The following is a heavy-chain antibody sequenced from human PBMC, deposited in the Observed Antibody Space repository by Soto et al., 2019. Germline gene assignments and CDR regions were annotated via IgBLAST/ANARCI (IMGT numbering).Heavy chain of an antibody. Sequence: QVRLQESGPGLVRPSETLSLNCTVSGGSMRGYYWSWIRQSAVKGLEWIGRIYVTGNTHYNPSLSSRVTMSLDTSKQQFSLYLSSVTAADTAMYFCVRGGSSGWLYFDSWGQGILVTVSS. CDR1: GGSMRGYY. CDR2: IYVTGNT. V-gene: IGHV4-4*07. J-gene: IGHJ4*02. CDR3: VRGGSSGWLYFDS. D-gene: IGHD6-19*01.